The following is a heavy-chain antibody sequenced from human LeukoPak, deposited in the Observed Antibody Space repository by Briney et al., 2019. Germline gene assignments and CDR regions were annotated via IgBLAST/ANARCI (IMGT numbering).Heavy chain of an antibody. Sequence: GGSLRLSCAASGFTFSSYSMNWVRQAPGKGLVWVSRINSDGSSTFYADSVKGRFTISRDNAKNTLYLQMNSLRAEDTAVYYCARDSSYYYYYMEVWGKGTTVTISS. CDR3: ARDSSYYYYYMEV. V-gene: IGHV3-74*01. CDR1: GFTFSSYS. J-gene: IGHJ6*03. CDR2: INSDGSST.